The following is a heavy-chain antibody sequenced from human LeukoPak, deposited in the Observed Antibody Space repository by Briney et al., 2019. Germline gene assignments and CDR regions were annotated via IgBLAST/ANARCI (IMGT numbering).Heavy chain of an antibody. J-gene: IGHJ4*02. CDR3: ARAPRVDSTYYFDY. CDR1: GFTFSSYA. V-gene: IGHV3-21*05. D-gene: IGHD3-3*01. Sequence: PGGSLRLSCAASGFTFSSYAMSWIRQAPGKGLEWVSYISSSSGYTYYADSVKGRFTISRDNSNNSLYLQMNSLRAEDTAVYYCARAPRVDSTYYFDYWGQGTLVTVSS. CDR2: ISSSSGYT.